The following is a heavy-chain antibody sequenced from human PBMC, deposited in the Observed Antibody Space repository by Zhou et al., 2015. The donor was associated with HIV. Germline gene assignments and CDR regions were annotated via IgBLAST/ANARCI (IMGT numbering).Heavy chain of an antibody. V-gene: IGHV1-18*01. CDR2: ISGYNGNT. J-gene: IGHJ5*02. CDR3: ARVVSGPSVAGQS. CDR1: GYTFTNYG. Sequence: QAQLVQSGVEVKKPGASVKVSCKASGYTFTNYGISWVRQAPGQGLEWMGWISGYNGNTYYAQKLQGRVTMTTDTSTSTAYMELRSLRSDDTAMYYCARVVSGPSVAGQSWGQGTLVTVSS. D-gene: IGHD6-19*01.